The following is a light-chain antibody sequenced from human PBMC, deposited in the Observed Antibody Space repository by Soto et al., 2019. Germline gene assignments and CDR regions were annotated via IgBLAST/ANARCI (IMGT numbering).Light chain of an antibody. CDR2: GAS. CDR1: QSIRNS. J-gene: IGKJ1*01. CDR3: QQHRT. Sequence: EIFLTQSTATLSLSPGEIATLSCWASQSIRNSLAWYQQKPGQAPRLLIYGASTRATGIPARFSGSGSGTEFTLTISRLEPEDFAVYFCQQHRTFGQVTKVDI. V-gene: IGKV3-11*01.